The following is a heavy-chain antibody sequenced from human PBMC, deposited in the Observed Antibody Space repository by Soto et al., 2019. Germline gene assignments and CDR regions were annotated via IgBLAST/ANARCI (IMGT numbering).Heavy chain of an antibody. V-gene: IGHV4-39*01. Sequence: QLQLQESGPGLVKPSETLSLTCTVSGGSISGSSHYWGWIRQPPGKGLERIGSIYYSGSTYYSPPLKSRVTLSVDTSKNQFSLKRSSVTAADTAVYYCARRPRASHLTYCFDYWGQGTLVTVSS. D-gene: IGHD7-27*01. CDR2: IYYSGST. J-gene: IGHJ4*02. CDR3: ARRPRASHLTYCFDY. CDR1: GGSISGSSHY.